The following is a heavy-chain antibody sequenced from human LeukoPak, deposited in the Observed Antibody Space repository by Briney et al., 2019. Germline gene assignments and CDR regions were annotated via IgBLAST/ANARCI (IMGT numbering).Heavy chain of an antibody. Sequence: PGKSLRLSCVASGFIFRDYAMHWVRQAPGKGLEYVSAISSNGGSTYYADSVKGRFTISRDNSKNTLYLQMSSLRAEDTAVYYCVKDPGGGVRPGGIQLWLRYFDYWGQGTLVTVSS. D-gene: IGHD5-18*01. V-gene: IGHV3-64D*06. CDR3: VKDPGGGVRPGGIQLWLRYFDY. CDR2: ISSNGGST. J-gene: IGHJ4*02. CDR1: GFIFRDYA.